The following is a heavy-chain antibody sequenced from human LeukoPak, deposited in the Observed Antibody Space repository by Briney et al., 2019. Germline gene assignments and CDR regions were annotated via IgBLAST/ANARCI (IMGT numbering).Heavy chain of an antibody. D-gene: IGHD3-10*01. CDR1: GFTFSSYG. CDR3: AKDYYGSGSSTNYFDY. Sequence: TGGSLRLSCAASGFTFSSYGMHWVRQVQGRGLGWVAFIRYDGSNKYYADSVKGRFTISRDNSKNTLYLQMNSLRAEDTAVYYCAKDYYGSGSSTNYFDYWGQGTLVTVSS. J-gene: IGHJ4*02. V-gene: IGHV3-30*02. CDR2: IRYDGSNK.